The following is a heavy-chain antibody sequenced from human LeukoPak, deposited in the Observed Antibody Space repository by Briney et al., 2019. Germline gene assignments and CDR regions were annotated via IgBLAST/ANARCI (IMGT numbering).Heavy chain of an antibody. Sequence: GASVKVSCKASGYTFTSYGISCVRQAPVQGLEWMGWISAYNGNTNYAQKLQGRVTMTTDTSTSTAYMELRSLRSDDTAVYYCARANTLFDAFDIWGQGTMVTVSS. V-gene: IGHV1-18*01. D-gene: IGHD2-2*02. CDR3: ARANTLFDAFDI. CDR2: ISAYNGNT. J-gene: IGHJ3*02. CDR1: GYTFTSYG.